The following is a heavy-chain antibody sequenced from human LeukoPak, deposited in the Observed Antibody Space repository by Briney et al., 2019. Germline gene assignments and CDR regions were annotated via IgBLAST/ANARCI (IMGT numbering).Heavy chain of an antibody. CDR1: GGTFSSYA. Sequence: GASVKVSCKASGGTFSSYAISWVRQAPGQGLEWMGGIIPIFGTANYAQKFQGRVTITADESTSTAYMELSSLRSEDTAVYYCAREFTQYSSGWYMDVWGKGTTVTVS. V-gene: IGHV1-69*13. J-gene: IGHJ6*03. CDR2: IIPIFGTA. CDR3: AREFTQYSSGWYMDV. D-gene: IGHD6-19*01.